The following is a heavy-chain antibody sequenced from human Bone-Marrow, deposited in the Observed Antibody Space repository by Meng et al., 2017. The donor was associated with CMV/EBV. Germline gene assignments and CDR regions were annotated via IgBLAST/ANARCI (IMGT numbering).Heavy chain of an antibody. Sequence: ASVKVSCKASGYTFTGYYMHWVRQAPGQGLEWMGWINPNSGGTNYAQKFQGRVTMTRDTSISTAYMELSRLRSDDTAVYYCARDPIFGVVPANWFDPWGQGNLVTVSS. CDR1: GYTFTGYY. D-gene: IGHD3-3*01. V-gene: IGHV1-2*02. CDR2: INPNSGGT. J-gene: IGHJ5*02. CDR3: ARDPIFGVVPANWFDP.